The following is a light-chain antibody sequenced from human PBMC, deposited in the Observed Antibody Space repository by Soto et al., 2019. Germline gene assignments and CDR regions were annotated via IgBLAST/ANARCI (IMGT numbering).Light chain of an antibody. CDR2: RVS. Sequence: DVVLTQTPLSSPVALGQPASISCRSSQSLVHSDGHTYLSWLQVRPGQPPRLLIYRVSNRFYGVPDRFSGSGSGTDFTLKISRVEAEDVGTYYCIQISRFPRTFGQGTKVEIK. V-gene: IGKV2-24*01. CDR3: IQISRFPRT. J-gene: IGKJ1*01. CDR1: QSLVHSDGHTY.